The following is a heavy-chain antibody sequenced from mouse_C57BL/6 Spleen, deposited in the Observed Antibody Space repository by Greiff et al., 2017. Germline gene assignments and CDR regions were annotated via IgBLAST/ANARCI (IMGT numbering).Heavy chain of an antibody. CDR2: IDPSDSYT. J-gene: IGHJ4*01. D-gene: IGHD1-1*01. V-gene: IGHV1-59*01. Sequence: QVQLQQSGAELVRPGTSVKLSCKASGYTFTSYWMHWVKQRPGQGLEWIGVIDPSDSYTNYNQKFKGKATLTVDTSSSTAYMQLSSLTSEDSAVYYCARTVVATNAMDYWGQGTSVTVSS. CDR1: GYTFTSYW. CDR3: ARTVVATNAMDY.